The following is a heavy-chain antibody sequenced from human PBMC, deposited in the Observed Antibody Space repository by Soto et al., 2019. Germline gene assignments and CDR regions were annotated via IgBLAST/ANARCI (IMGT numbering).Heavy chain of an antibody. Sequence: QITLKESGPTLVKPAQTLTLTCTFSGFSLSTSGEAVGWIRQPPEKALEWLSVIYWDDDKRYSPSRRSRLTITKDTSTNHVVLFMTNVDPTDTATYYCAHSNSDIGRDLDFWGQGTLVTVSS. CDR3: AHSNSDIGRDLDF. CDR1: GFSLSTSGEA. J-gene: IGHJ4*02. CDR2: IYWDDDK. V-gene: IGHV2-5*02.